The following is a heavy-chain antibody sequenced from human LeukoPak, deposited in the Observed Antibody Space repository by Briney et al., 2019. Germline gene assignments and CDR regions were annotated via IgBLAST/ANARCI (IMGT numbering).Heavy chain of an antibody. J-gene: IGHJ4*02. Sequence: PSETLSLTCTVSGVSISSYYWSWIRQPPGKGLEWIGYIYYSGSTNYNPSLKSRVTISVDTSKNQFSLKLSSVTAADTAVYYCARSANFGFDYWGQGTLVTVSS. CDR2: IYYSGST. CDR1: GVSISSYY. D-gene: IGHD4/OR15-4a*01. V-gene: IGHV4-59*01. CDR3: ARSANFGFDY.